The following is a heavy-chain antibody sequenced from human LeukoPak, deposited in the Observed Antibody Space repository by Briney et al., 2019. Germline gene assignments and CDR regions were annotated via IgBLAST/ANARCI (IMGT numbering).Heavy chain of an antibody. J-gene: IGHJ5*02. CDR2: FYYSGST. CDR1: AGSVSNGPYY. CDR3: ARGDGSSSHLRHRKPFDP. V-gene: IGHV4-39*07. Sequence: PSETLSLTCTVSAGSVSNGPYYWGWIRQPPGKGLEWIGTFYYSGSTDYNPSLKSRVTISVDTSKNQLSLKLTSVTAADTAVYYCARGDGSSSHLRHRKPFDPWGQGTLVTVSS. D-gene: IGHD6-6*01.